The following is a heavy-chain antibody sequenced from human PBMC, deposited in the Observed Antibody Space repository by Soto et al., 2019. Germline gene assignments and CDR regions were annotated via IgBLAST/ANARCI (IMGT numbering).Heavy chain of an antibody. CDR3: AHRPLTYSSRWYYFDY. D-gene: IGHD6-19*01. Sequence: QITLKESGPTLVKPTQTLTLTCTFSGFSLSTSGVGVGWIRQPPGKALEWLALIYWDDDKRYSPSLKSRLTITKDTSKNQVVLTMTNMDPVDTATYYCAHRPLTYSSRWYYFDYWGQGTLVTVSS. J-gene: IGHJ4*02. V-gene: IGHV2-5*02. CDR1: GFSLSTSGVG. CDR2: IYWDDDK.